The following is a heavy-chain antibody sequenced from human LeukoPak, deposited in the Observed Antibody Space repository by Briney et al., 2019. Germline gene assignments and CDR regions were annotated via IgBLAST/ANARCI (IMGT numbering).Heavy chain of an antibody. CDR3: ARGGLRRRGLDVFDI. D-gene: IGHD4-17*01. CDR2: ICSGGDT. Sequence: PGGSLRLSYAASGFSSSSYDMYWVPQVAGKGLVCVSGICSGGDTHYAASVRDRFTIYIQNAKNSFCLQMNSLRVGDTATYYCARGGLRRRGLDVFDIWGQGTAVTVSS. J-gene: IGHJ3*02. CDR1: GFSSSSYD. V-gene: IGHV3-13*04.